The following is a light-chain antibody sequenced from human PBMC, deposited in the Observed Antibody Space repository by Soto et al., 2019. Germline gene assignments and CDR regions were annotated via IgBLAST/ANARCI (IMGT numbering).Light chain of an antibody. V-gene: IGKV4-1*01. CDR3: QQDYSSPPGLT. J-gene: IGKJ4*01. CDR1: QSLLFSSNNKNY. CDR2: WAS. Sequence: DIVMIQSPDSLAVSLGERATINCKSSQSLLFSSNNKNYLAWYQQKPGQPPKLLIYWASTRESGVPDRFSGSGSGTDFTLTISSLQAEDVAVYYCQQDYSSPPGLTFGGGTKVEIK.